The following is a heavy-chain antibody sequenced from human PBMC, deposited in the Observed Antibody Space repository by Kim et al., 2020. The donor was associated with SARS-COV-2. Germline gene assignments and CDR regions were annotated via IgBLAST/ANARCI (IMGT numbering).Heavy chain of an antibody. CDR2: ISYDGSNK. D-gene: IGHD5-12*01. J-gene: IGHJ4*02. Sequence: GGSLRLSCAAPGFTFSSYGMHWVRQAPGKGLEWVAVISYDGSNKYYADSVKGRFTISRDNSKNTLYLQMNSLRAEDTAVYYCAKDRDRFVEMATILPNPFDYWGQGTLVTVSS. CDR3: AKDRDRFVEMATILPNPFDY. CDR1: GFTFSSYG. V-gene: IGHV3-30*18.